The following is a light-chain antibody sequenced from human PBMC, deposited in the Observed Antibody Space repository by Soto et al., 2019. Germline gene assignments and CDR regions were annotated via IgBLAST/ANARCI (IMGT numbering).Light chain of an antibody. CDR2: DAS. Sequence: DIQLSQSPSTLSAFMGDRVTITCRASKGISNWMAWYKQKPGKALKLLIYDASTLESGVPSRYSGRGSGTAFTRAISILQSDDFTTYYCQQYNSYSPSWTFGQGTKVDI. J-gene: IGKJ1*01. CDR1: KGISNW. CDR3: QQYNSYSPSWT. V-gene: IGKV1-5*01.